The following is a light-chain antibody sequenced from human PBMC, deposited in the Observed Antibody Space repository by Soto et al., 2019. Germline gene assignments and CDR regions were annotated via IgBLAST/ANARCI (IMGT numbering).Light chain of an antibody. CDR3: QQRNCWPLT. Sequence: EIVLTQSPVTLSSSPGERATLSCRASQGIASYLAWFQQKPGQAPRLLIYDASNRATGIPARFSGSGSGTYFALTISLLEPEDFAVYCWQQRNCWPLTFGGGTKVEIK. CDR2: DAS. CDR1: QGIASY. V-gene: IGKV3-11*01. J-gene: IGKJ4*01.